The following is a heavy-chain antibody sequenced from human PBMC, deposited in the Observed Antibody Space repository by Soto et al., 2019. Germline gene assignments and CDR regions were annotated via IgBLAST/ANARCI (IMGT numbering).Heavy chain of an antibody. Sequence: SETLSLTCAVYGGSFSGYYWSWIRQPPGEGLEWIGEINHSGSTNYNPSLKSRVTISIDTSKNQFSLKLSSVTATDTAVYYCARLCNSGSCYNDYWGQGTLVTVSS. CDR2: INHSGST. V-gene: IGHV4-34*01. J-gene: IGHJ4*02. CDR3: ARLCNSGSCYNDY. D-gene: IGHD2-15*01. CDR1: GGSFSGYY.